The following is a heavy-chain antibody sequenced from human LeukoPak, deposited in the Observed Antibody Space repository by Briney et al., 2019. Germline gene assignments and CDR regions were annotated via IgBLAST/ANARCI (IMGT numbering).Heavy chain of an antibody. Sequence: SETLSLTCTVSGGSVTDSYWSWIRQPPGKGLEWIGSIYYSGSTYYNPSLKSRVTISVDTSKNQFSLKLSSVTAADTAVYYCARSRPKSYYEGGLFAFDIWGQGTMVTVSS. J-gene: IGHJ3*02. CDR1: GGSVTDSY. CDR2: IYYSGST. D-gene: IGHD3-22*01. CDR3: ARSRPKSYYEGGLFAFDI. V-gene: IGHV4-59*05.